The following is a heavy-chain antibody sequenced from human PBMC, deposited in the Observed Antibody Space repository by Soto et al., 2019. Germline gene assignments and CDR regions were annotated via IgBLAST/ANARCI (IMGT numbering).Heavy chain of an antibody. J-gene: IGHJ5*02. CDR1: GFTFSSYG. CDR3: ARGGAGFVCSGGSCYPNWFDP. D-gene: IGHD2-15*01. CDR2: IWYDGSNK. V-gene: IGHV3-33*01. Sequence: GGSLRLSCAASGFTFSSYGMHWVRQAPGKGLEWVAVIWYDGSNKYYADSVKGRFTISRDNSKNTLYLQMNSLRAEDTAVYYCARGGAGFVCSGGSCYPNWFDPWGQGTLVTVSS.